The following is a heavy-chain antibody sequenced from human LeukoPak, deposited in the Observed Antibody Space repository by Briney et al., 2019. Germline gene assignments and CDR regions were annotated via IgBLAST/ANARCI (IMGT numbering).Heavy chain of an antibody. D-gene: IGHD3-10*01. Sequence: WASVKVSCKASGGTFSSYAISWVRQAPGQGLEWMGGIIPIFGTANYAQKFQGRVTITTDESTSTAYMELSSLRSEDTAVCYCARSDALLWFGELSNWGQGTLVTVSS. CDR2: IIPIFGTA. CDR1: GGTFSSYA. V-gene: IGHV1-69*05. J-gene: IGHJ4*02. CDR3: ARSDALLWFGELSN.